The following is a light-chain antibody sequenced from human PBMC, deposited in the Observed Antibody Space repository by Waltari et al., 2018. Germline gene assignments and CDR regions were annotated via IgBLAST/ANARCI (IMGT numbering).Light chain of an antibody. J-gene: IGLJ2*01. CDR1: SLRSYY. CDR2: GKH. Sequence: SSELTQDPAVSVALGQTVRITCQGDSLRSYYASWYQQKPGQAPVLVLYGKHTRPSGIPDRFSGSSAGNTDALTITEPQAEDAADYDGNSRDGSGNHLQVVFGGGTKLTVL. V-gene: IGLV3-19*01. CDR3: NSRDGSGNHLQVV.